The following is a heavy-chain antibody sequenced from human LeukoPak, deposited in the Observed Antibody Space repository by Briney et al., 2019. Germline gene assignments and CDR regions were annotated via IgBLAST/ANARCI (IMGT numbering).Heavy chain of an antibody. J-gene: IGHJ4*02. CDR2: IYTSGST. Sequence: SETLSLTCTVSGGSISSGSYYWSWIRQPAGKGLEWIGRIYTSGSTNYNPSLKSRVTISVDTSKNLFSLKLSSVTAADTAVYYCARAPGGYLDYWGQGTLVTVSS. CDR1: GGSISSGSYY. D-gene: IGHD3-16*01. V-gene: IGHV4-61*02. CDR3: ARAPGGYLDY.